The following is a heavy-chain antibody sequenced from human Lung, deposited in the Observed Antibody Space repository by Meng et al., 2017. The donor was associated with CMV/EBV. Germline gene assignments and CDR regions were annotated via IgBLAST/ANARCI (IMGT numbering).Heavy chain of an antibody. J-gene: IGHJ6*02. Sequence: GGSLRLXCAASGFTFDNYEMNWVCQAPGKGLEWISYINKNGFNIEYADSVKGRFTISRDNAKNSLFLQLDSLRADDTAVYYCARNTLSYYGMDLWGQGTTVTVSS. CDR1: GFTFDNYE. D-gene: IGHD1/OR15-1a*01. CDR2: INKNGFNI. V-gene: IGHV3-48*03. CDR3: ARNTLSYYGMDL.